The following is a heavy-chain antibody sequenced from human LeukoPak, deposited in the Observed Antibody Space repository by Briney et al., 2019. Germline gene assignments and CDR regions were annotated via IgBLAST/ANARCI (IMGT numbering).Heavy chain of an antibody. J-gene: IGHJ4*02. Sequence: PSETVSLTCTVSGGSVNTILHYWGWIRLSPGKGLEWIGSIYYSGAAYYNPSLNSRVTMSVDTSKNQFSLKFYFVTASDMAVYFCARRGDAKGFYSKEFDYWGQGILVTVSS. V-gene: IGHV4-39*01. CDR3: ARRGDAKGFYSKEFDY. CDR1: GGSVNTILHY. CDR2: IYYSGAA. D-gene: IGHD2-21*01.